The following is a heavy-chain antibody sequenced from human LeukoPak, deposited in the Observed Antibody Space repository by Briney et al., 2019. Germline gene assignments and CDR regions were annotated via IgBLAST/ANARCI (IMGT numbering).Heavy chain of an antibody. CDR1: GFTFDDYA. CDR2: ISWNSGSI. V-gene: IGHV3-9*01. Sequence: GGSLRLSCAASGFTFDDYAMHWVRQAPGKGLEWVSGISWNSGSIGYADSVKGRFTIPRDNAKNSLYLQMNSLRAEDTALYYCAKVSKGFGELFSSWYFDLWGRGTLVTVSS. D-gene: IGHD3-10*01. CDR3: AKVSKGFGELFSSWYFDL. J-gene: IGHJ2*01.